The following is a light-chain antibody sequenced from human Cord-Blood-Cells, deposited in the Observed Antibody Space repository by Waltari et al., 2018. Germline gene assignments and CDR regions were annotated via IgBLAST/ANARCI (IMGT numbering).Light chain of an antibody. CDR2: STT. Sequence: QTVVTQEPSFSVSPGGTVTLTCGLSSGSVSTSYYPSWYQQTPGQAPRTLIYSTTNRSSGVPDRFSGSILGNKAALTITGAQADDESDYYCVLYMGSGISVFGGGTKLTVL. V-gene: IGLV8-61*01. CDR3: VLYMGSGISV. CDR1: SGSVSTSYY. J-gene: IGLJ3*02.